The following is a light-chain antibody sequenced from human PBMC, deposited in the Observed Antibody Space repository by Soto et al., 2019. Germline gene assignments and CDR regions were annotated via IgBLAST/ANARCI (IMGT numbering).Light chain of an antibody. Sequence: DIQLTQSPPTLSASVGDRVTITCRASQSIRYYLAWYQQMPGKAPKLLIYGASSLQSGVPSRFSGSGSGTEFTLTISSXXXXDFATYFCQHHNSYSQTFGQGTKVEIK. CDR1: QSIRYY. CDR3: QHHNSYSQT. CDR2: GAS. V-gene: IGKV1-5*01. J-gene: IGKJ1*01.